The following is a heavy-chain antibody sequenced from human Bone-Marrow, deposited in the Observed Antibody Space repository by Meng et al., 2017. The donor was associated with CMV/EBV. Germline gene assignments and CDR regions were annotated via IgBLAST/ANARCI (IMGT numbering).Heavy chain of an antibody. D-gene: IGHD3-3*01. CDR1: GFTFSSYW. J-gene: IGHJ6*02. CDR2: IKQDGSEK. V-gene: IGHV3-7*01. CDR3: ARDRGMEDGMDV. Sequence: GESLKISCAASGFTFSSYWMSWVRQAPGKGLEWVANIKQDGSEKYYVDSVKGQFTISRDNAKNSLYLQMNSLRAEDTAVYYCARDRGMEDGMDVWGQGTTVTVSS.